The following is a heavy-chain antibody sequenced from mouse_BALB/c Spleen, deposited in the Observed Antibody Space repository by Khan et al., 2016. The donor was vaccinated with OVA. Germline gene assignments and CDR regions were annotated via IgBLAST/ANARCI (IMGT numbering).Heavy chain of an antibody. V-gene: IGHV14-3*02. Sequence: VQLQQSGAELVKPAASLKLSCTASGYNIKDIYIHWVKQRPEKGLERIRRTDPANGNTKYDPKFQGKATITADTSSNTAYLKLSSLTSEDTAVYYCRISTINAWGQGTTLTVSS. CDR3: RISTINA. J-gene: IGHJ2*01. CDR2: TDPANGNT. CDR1: GYNIKDIY.